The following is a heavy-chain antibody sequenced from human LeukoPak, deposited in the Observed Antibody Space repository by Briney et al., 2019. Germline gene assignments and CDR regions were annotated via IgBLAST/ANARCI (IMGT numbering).Heavy chain of an antibody. CDR1: GGSISSYY. V-gene: IGHV4-59*01. CDR2: IYHSGST. D-gene: IGHD5-18*01. J-gene: IGHJ4*02. Sequence: SETLSLTCTVSGGSISSYYWSWIRQPPGKGLEWIGYIYHSGSTNYNPSLKSRVTISVDTSKNQFSLKLSSVTAADTAVYYCARVNGYSYGDYFDYWGQGTLVTVSS. CDR3: ARVNGYSYGDYFDY.